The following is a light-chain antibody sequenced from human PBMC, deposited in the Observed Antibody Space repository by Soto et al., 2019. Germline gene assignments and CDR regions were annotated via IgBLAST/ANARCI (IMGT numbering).Light chain of an antibody. Sequence: DIQMTQSPSTLSASVGDRVTITCRASQSISDWLAWYQQKPGKAPKLLIYKASTLVSGVPSRFSGTGSETEFTLTLTSLQPDDSATYYCQQYSGYSGVTFGGGTQVVIK. V-gene: IGKV1-5*03. CDR3: QQYSGYSGVT. CDR2: KAS. J-gene: IGKJ4*01. CDR1: QSISDW.